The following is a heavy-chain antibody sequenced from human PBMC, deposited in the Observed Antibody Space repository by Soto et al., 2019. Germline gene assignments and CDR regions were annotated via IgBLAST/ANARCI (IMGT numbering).Heavy chain of an antibody. Sequence: PGGSLRLSCAASGFTFSSYEMNWVRQAPGKGLEWVSYISSSGSTIYYADSVKGRFTISRDNAKNSLYLQMNSLRAEDTAVYYCARVYSSSWYQLDYWGQGTLVTVSS. J-gene: IGHJ4*02. CDR1: GFTFSSYE. CDR2: ISSSGSTI. V-gene: IGHV3-48*03. CDR3: ARVYSSSWYQLDY. D-gene: IGHD6-13*01.